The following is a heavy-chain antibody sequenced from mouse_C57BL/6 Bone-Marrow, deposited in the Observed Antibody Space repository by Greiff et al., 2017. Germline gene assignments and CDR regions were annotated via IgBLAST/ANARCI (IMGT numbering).Heavy chain of an antibody. CDR2: IWSGGST. V-gene: IGHV2-2*01. Sequence: QVQLQQSGPGLVQPSQSLSITCTVSGFSLTSYGVHWVRQSPGKGLEWLGVIWSGGSTDYNAAFISRLSISKDNSKSQVFFKMNSLQAEDTAIYYCARKEETRDYFDYWGQGTTLTVSS. J-gene: IGHJ2*01. CDR3: ARKEETRDYFDY. CDR1: GFSLTSYG.